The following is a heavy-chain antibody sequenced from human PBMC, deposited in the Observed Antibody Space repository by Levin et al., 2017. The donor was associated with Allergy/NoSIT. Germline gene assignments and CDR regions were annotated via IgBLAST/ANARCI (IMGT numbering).Heavy chain of an antibody. CDR2: INEGRDT. D-gene: IGHD3-16*02. V-gene: IGHV4-34*01. CDR1: GGSFSGYY. Sequence: SQTLSLTCAVYGGSFSGYYWSWIRQSPGKGLEWIGEINEGRDTNYNPSLKSRITMSVDTSKDQFSLKMNSVTAADTAMYYCARGGYDYVWVSYRIFDYWGQGALVTVSS. CDR3: ARGGYDYVWVSYRIFDY. J-gene: IGHJ4*02.